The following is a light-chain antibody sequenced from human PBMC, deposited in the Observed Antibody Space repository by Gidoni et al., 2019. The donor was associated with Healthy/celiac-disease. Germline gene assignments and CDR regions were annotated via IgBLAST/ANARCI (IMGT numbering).Light chain of an antibody. J-gene: IGLJ2*01. CDR2: DVS. V-gene: IGLV2-14*03. CDR1: SSDVGGHNY. Sequence: QSALTQPASVSGSPGQSITISCTGTSSDVGGHNYVSWYQQHPGKAPKLMIYDVSNRPSGVSNRFSGSESGNTASLTISGLQAEDEADYYCSSYTSSSTLGVFGGGTKLTVL. CDR3: SSYTSSSTLGV.